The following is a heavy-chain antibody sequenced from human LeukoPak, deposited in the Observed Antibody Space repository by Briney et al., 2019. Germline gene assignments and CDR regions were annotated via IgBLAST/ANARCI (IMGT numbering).Heavy chain of an antibody. CDR2: ISGSGGST. J-gene: IGHJ4*02. CDR1: GFTFSSYG. CDR3: ARRPIAVAGPFDY. D-gene: IGHD6-19*01. Sequence: GRSLRLSCAASGFTFSSYGMHWVRQAPGKGLEWVSAISGSGGSTYYADSVKGRFTISRDNSKNTLYLQMNSLRAEDTAVYYCARRPIAVAGPFDYWGQGTLVTVSS. V-gene: IGHV3-23*01.